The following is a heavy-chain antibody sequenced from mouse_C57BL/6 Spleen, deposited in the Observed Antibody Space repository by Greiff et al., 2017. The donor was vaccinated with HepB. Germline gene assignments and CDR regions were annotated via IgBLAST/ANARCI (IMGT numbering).Heavy chain of an antibody. V-gene: IGHV5-4*03. D-gene: IGHD1-1*01. J-gene: IGHJ1*03. CDR3: ARNYGSSYSYWYFDV. Sequence: EVKVVESGGGLVKPGGSLKLSCAASGFTFSSYAMSWVRQTPEKRLEWVATISDGGSYTYYPDNVKGRFTISRDNAKNNLYLQMSHLKSEDTAMYYCARNYGSSYSYWYFDVWGTGTTVTVSS. CDR1: GFTFSSYA. CDR2: ISDGGSYT.